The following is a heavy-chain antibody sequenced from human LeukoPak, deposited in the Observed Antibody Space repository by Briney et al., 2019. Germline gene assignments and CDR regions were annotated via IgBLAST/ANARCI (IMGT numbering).Heavy chain of an antibody. CDR3: AKGSYYDSSGSFYFDY. CDR1: GFTFSSYN. V-gene: IGHV3-23*01. CDR2: ISGSGDNT. D-gene: IGHD3-22*01. J-gene: IGHJ4*02. Sequence: GGSLRLSCAASGFTFSSYNMIWVRQAPGKGLEWVSGISGSGDNTYYADSVKGRFTISRDNSKNTLYVQVNSLGTEDTAAYYCAKGSYYDSSGSFYFDYWGQGTLVTVSS.